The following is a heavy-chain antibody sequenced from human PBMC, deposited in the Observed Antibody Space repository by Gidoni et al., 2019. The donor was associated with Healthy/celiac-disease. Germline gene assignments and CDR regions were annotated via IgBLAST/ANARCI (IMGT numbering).Heavy chain of an antibody. CDR3: ARGRGYCSSTSCYSYMDV. J-gene: IGHJ6*03. CDR1: GGSFSGYY. D-gene: IGHD2-2*01. Sequence: QVQLQQWGAGLLKPSETLSLTCAVYGGSFSGYYWSWIRQHPGKGLEWIGKINHSGSTNYNPSLKSRVTISVDTSKNQFSLKLSSVTAADTAVYYCARGRGYCSSTSCYSYMDVWGKGTTVTVSS. V-gene: IGHV4-34*01. CDR2: INHSGST.